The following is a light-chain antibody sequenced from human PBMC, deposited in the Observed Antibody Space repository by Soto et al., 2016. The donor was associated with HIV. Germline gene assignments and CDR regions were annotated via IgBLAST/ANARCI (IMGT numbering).Light chain of an antibody. CDR3: QAWDSSTVL. Sequence: SYELTQPPSVSVSPGHTASITCSGDKLGDKYACWYQQKPGQSPVLVIHQDTKRPSGIPERFSGSNSGNTATLTISGTQAMDEADYYCQAWDSSTVLFGGGTKLTVL. CDR2: QDT. V-gene: IGLV3-1*01. J-gene: IGLJ2*01. CDR1: KLGDKY.